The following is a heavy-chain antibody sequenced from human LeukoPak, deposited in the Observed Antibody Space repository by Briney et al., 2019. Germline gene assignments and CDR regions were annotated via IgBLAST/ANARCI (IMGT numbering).Heavy chain of an antibody. J-gene: IGHJ4*02. CDR3: ASTYGGNSGSFDY. Sequence: GGSLRLSCAASGFTFSSYGMSWVRQAPGKGLEWVSVIYSGGSTYYADSVKGRFTISRDNSKNTLYLQMNSLRAEDTAVYYCASTYGGNSGSFDYWGQGTLVTVSS. D-gene: IGHD4-23*01. CDR2: IYSGGST. CDR1: GFTFSSYG. V-gene: IGHV3-66*01.